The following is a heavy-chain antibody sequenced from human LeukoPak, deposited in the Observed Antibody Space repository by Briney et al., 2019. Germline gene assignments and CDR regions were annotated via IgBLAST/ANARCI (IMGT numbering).Heavy chain of an antibody. CDR2: ISSSGTTT. CDR1: GFSFSSSE. D-gene: IGHD5-12*01. V-gene: IGHV3-48*03. CDR3: VREMGGYPFDH. Sequence: PGGSLRLSCAASGFSFSSSEMNWVRQAPGKGLEWISYISSSGTTTYYADSVKGRFTISRDNAKNSLYLQMNSLRAEDTAIYYCVREMGGYPFDHWGQGTLVTVSS. J-gene: IGHJ4*02.